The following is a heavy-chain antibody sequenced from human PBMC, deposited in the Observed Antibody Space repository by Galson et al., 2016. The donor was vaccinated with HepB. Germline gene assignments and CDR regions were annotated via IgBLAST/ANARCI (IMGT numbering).Heavy chain of an antibody. CDR1: GDSISSSNW. CDR2: IYHSGIT. V-gene: IGHV4-4*02. Sequence: ETLSLTCAVSGDSISSSNWWNWVRQPPGKGLEWIGEIYHSGITKYNPSLKSRVTISLDKSKNQFSLKLSSVTAADTAVYYCARDPRGITARLRGDHTGGSDRWGQGTLVTVSS. CDR3: ARDPRGITARLRGDHTGGSDR. D-gene: IGHD6-6*01. J-gene: IGHJ5*02.